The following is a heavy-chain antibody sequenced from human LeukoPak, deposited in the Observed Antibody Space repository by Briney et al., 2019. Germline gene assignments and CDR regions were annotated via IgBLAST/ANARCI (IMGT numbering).Heavy chain of an antibody. CDR3: AREPQNGDYYGMDV. CDR1: GFTFSDYY. J-gene: IGHJ6*02. CDR2: ISSSGSTI. D-gene: IGHD2-8*01. Sequence: GGSLRLSCAASGFTFSDYYMSWIRQAPGKGLEWVSYISSSGSTIYYADSVKGRFTISRDNAKKSLYLQMNSLRAEDTAVYYCAREPQNGDYYGMDVWGQGTTVTVSS. V-gene: IGHV3-11*04.